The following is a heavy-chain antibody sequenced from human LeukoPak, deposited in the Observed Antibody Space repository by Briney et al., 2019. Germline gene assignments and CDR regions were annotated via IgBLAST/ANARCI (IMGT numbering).Heavy chain of an antibody. CDR3: ARDGDYYDSSGYYDY. D-gene: IGHD3-22*01. J-gene: IGHJ4*02. CDR1: GYTFTSYG. CDR2: ISAYNGNT. Sequence: ASVKVSCKASGYTFTSYGISWVRQAPGQGLEWMGWISAYNGNTNYAQKLQGRVTMTTDTSTSTAYMELRSLRSDDTAVYYCARDGDYYDSSGYYDYWGQGTLVTVSS. V-gene: IGHV1-18*04.